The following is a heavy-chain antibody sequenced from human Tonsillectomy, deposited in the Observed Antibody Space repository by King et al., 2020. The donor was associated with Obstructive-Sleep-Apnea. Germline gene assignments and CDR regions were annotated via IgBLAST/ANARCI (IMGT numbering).Heavy chain of an antibody. CDR3: ARDRVLRD. D-gene: IGHD4-17*01. Sequence: VQLVESGGGLVQPGGSLRLSCAASGFTFSSYSMNWVRQAPGKGLEWGAYISSSSSNIYYADPVKCRLTISRENPKNSLYLQINSLRAEDTAVYYCARDRVLRDWGQGTLVTVSS. J-gene: IGHJ4*02. CDR2: ISSSSSNI. CDR1: GFTFSSYS. V-gene: IGHV3-48*04.